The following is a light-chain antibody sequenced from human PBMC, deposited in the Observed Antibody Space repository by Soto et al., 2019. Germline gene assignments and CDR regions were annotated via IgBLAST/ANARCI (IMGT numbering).Light chain of an antibody. V-gene: IGKV3-11*01. CDR3: QQRSNWPLT. CDR1: QSVSSY. J-gene: IGKJ4*01. Sequence: EIVLTQSPVTLSLSPGERVTLSCRASQSVSSYLAWYQQKPGQAPRLLIYDASNRATGIPARFSGSGSGTEFTLTISRLEPEDFAVYYCQQRSNWPLTFGGGTQVEIK. CDR2: DAS.